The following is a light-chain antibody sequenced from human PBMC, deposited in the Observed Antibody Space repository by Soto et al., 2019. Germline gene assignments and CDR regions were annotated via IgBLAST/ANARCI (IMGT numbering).Light chain of an antibody. Sequence: EVLLTQSPGTLSLSPGDRATLSCRASQSLTNSFLAWYQQKPGQTPRLHIHTATSRATDIPDRFAATGSGTDFTLTISRLEPEDFAVYFCQQYGRLPVSFGGGTKIEIK. CDR3: QQYGRLPVS. V-gene: IGKV3-20*01. CDR1: QSLTNSF. J-gene: IGKJ4*01. CDR2: TAT.